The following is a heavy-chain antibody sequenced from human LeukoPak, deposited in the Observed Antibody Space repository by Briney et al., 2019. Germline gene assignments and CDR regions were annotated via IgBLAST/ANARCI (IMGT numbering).Heavy chain of an antibody. Sequence: SETLSLTCAVSGYSISSGYYWGWIRQPPGKGLEWIGSIYYSGSTYYNPSLKSRVTISVDTSKNQFSLKLSSVTAADAAVYYCARVATTTNPPQRPFDYWGQGTLVTVSS. CDR1: GYSISSGYY. CDR3: ARVATTTNPPQRPFDY. J-gene: IGHJ4*02. CDR2: IYYSGST. D-gene: IGHD5-12*01. V-gene: IGHV4-38-2*01.